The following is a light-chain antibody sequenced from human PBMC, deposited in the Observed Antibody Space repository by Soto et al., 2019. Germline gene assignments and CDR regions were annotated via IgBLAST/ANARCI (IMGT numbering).Light chain of an antibody. CDR2: DTS. Sequence: EIVLTQSPATLSLSPGERATLSCRASQSISNYLAWYQHKPGQAPRLLIYDTSNRATGIPARFSGSGYGTDFTLTISSLEPEDFAVYYCQQRSGWPLFGQGTKLEIK. CDR1: QSISNY. CDR3: QQRSGWPL. V-gene: IGKV3-11*01. J-gene: IGKJ2*01.